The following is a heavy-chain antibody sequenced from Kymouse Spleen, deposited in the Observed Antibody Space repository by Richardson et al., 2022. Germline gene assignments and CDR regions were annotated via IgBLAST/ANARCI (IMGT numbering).Heavy chain of an antibody. D-gene: IGHD3-10*01. J-gene: IGHJ4*02. CDR2: IRSKANSYAT. Sequence: EVQLVESGGGLVQPGGSLKLSCAASGFTFSGSAMHWVRQASGKGLEWVGRIRSKANSYATAYAASVKGRFTISRDDSKNTAYLQMNSLKTEDTAVYYCTTDGGITMVRGVRLFDYWGQGTLVTVSS. CDR1: GFTFSGSA. V-gene: IGHV3-73*02. CDR3: TTDGGITMVRGVRLFDY.